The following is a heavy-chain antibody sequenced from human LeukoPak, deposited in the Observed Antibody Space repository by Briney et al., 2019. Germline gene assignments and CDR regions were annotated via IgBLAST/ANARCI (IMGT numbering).Heavy chain of an antibody. V-gene: IGHV3-30*18. CDR3: AKDREKGGGYYGFDY. D-gene: IGHD3-10*01. CDR1: GFTFSSYG. CDR2: ISYDGSNK. Sequence: PGRSLRLSCAASGFTFSSYGMHWVRQAPGKGLEWVAVISYDGSNKYYADSVKGRFTISRDNSKNTLYLQMNSLRAEDTAVYYCAKDREKGGGYYGFDYWGQGTLVTVSS. J-gene: IGHJ4*02.